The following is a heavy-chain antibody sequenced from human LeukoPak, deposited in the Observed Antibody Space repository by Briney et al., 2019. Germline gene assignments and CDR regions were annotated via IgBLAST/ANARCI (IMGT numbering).Heavy chain of an antibody. J-gene: IGHJ5*02. CDR2: FNPNDGGP. V-gene: IGHV1-2*02. CDR1: GSTFTDYH. D-gene: IGHD3-3*01. Sequence: ASVKLSCKASGSTFTDYHMHWGRLAPGQGLEWMGWFNPNDGGPNYAQQFEGSVTLTRTTSSSTCYMEGSGRGSGDTAVYNCARGDAFWSASYRYWFDPWGLGTRVTVSS. CDR3: ARGDAFWSASYRYWFDP.